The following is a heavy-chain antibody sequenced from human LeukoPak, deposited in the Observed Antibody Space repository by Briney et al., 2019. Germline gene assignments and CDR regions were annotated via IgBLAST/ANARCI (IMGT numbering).Heavy chain of an antibody. V-gene: IGHV3-23*01. CDR3: ARYDSSGYKNWFDP. CDR1: GFTFSSFA. J-gene: IGHJ5*02. Sequence: GGSLRLSCAASGFTFSSFAMSWVRQAPGKGLEWLSVITGSGYDTNSADSVKGRFTISRDNSKNTLYLQMNSLRAEDTAVYYCARYDSSGYKNWFDPWGQGTLVTVSS. CDR2: ITGSGYDT. D-gene: IGHD3-22*01.